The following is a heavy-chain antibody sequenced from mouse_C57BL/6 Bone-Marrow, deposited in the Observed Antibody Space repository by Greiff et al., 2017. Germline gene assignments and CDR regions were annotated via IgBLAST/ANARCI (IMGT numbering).Heavy chain of an antibody. V-gene: IGHV1-81*01. CDR1: GYTFTSYG. Sequence: VKLVESGAELARPGASVKLSCKASGYTFTSYGISWVKQRTGQGLEWIGEIYPRSGNTYYNEKFKGKATLTADKSSSTAYMELRSLTSEDSAVYFCARGYGYGYYFDYWGQGTTLTVSS. D-gene: IGHD2-2*01. CDR2: IYPRSGNT. CDR3: ARGYGYGYYFDY. J-gene: IGHJ2*01.